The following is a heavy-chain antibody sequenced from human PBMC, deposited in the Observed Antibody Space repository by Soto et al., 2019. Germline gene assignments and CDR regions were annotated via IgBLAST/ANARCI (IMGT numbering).Heavy chain of an antibody. CDR3: ARDQTAGDWFDP. CDR1: GFTFSSYW. V-gene: IGHV3-74*01. CDR2: INSDGSST. J-gene: IGHJ5*02. D-gene: IGHD2-21*02. Sequence: EVQLVESGGGLVQPGGSLRLSCAASGFTFSSYWMHWVRQAPGKGLVWVSRINSDGSSTNYADSVKGRFTISRDNAKNTLYLQMNSLRAEDTAVYYCARDQTAGDWFDPWGQGTLVNVSS.